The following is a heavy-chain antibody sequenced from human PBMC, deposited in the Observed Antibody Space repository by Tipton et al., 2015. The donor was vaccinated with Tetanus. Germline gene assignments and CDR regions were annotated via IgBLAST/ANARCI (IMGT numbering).Heavy chain of an antibody. D-gene: IGHD6-13*01. Sequence: TLSLTCAVYGGSFSGYYWSWIRQPPGKGLEWIGEINHSGSTNYNPSLKSRVTISVDTSKNQFSLRLSSVTAADTAVYYCARHGSGYRRAGSRVWFDPWGQGTLVTVSS. CDR3: ARHGSGYRRAGSRVWFDP. V-gene: IGHV4-34*01. CDR1: GGSFSGYY. CDR2: INHSGST. J-gene: IGHJ5*02.